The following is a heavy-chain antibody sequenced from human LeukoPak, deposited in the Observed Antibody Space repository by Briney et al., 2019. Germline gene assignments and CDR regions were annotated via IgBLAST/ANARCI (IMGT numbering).Heavy chain of an antibody. Sequence: PSETLSLTCAVYGGSFSGYYWSWIRQPPGKGLEWIGEINHSGSTNYNPSLKSRVTISVDTSKNQFSLKLSSVTAADTAVYYCARRRVTIFGVVPHYYFDYWGQGTLVTVSS. CDR1: GGSFSGYY. CDR3: ARRRVTIFGVVPHYYFDY. D-gene: IGHD3-3*01. J-gene: IGHJ4*02. CDR2: INHSGST. V-gene: IGHV4-34*01.